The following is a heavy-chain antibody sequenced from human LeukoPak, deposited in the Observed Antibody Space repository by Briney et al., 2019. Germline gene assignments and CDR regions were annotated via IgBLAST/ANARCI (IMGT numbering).Heavy chain of an antibody. D-gene: IGHD2-2*01. CDR3: AGGGDIVVVPAVPDAYYYYMDV. J-gene: IGHJ6*03. Sequence: SVKVSCKASGGTFSSYAISWVRQAPGQGLEWMGGIIPILGTANYAQKFQGRVTITADESTSTAYMELSSLRSEDTAVYYCAGGGDIVVVPAVPDAYYYYMDVWGKGTTVTVS. CDR1: GGTFSSYA. V-gene: IGHV1-69*13. CDR2: IIPILGTA.